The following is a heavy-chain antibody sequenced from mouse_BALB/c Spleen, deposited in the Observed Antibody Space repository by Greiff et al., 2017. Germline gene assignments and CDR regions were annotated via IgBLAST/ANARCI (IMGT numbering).Heavy chain of an antibody. CDR1: GYTFTSYW. CDR2: INPSNGRT. D-gene: IGHD2-14*01. CDR3: ARFRYDRGGDY. V-gene: IGHV1S81*02. Sequence: QVQLQQPGAELVKPGASVKLSCKASGYTFTSYWMHWVKQRPGQGLEWIGEINPSNGRTNYNEKFKSKATLTVDKSSSTAYMQLSSLTSEDSAVYYCARFRYDRGGDYWGQGTSVTVSS. J-gene: IGHJ4*01.